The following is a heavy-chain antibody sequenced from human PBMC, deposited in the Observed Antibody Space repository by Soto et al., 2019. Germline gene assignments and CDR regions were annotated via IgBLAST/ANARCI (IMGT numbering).Heavy chain of an antibody. D-gene: IGHD3-10*01. CDR1: GFSLSANGVS. V-gene: IGHV2-5*01. CDR2: IFWNDET. J-gene: IGHJ5*02. Sequence: QITLKESGPTLVKPTQTLTLTCTVSGFSLSANGVSVGWIRQPPGKALEWLALIFWNDETRYSPSLRSRLAITKDTSKNQVVLTMTNMYPVDTATYYCAHSDYASGSSFDPWGQGTLVTVSS. CDR3: AHSDYASGSSFDP.